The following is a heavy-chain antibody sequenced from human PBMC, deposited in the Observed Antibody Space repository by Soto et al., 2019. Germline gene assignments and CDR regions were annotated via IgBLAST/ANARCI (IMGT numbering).Heavy chain of an antibody. Sequence: ASVKVSCKASGCTFSSYAISWVRQAPGQGLEWMGGIIPIFGTANYAQKFQGRVTITADESTSTAYMELSSLRSEDTAVYYCARDGGSSPFFDYLGQGTLVSVSS. CDR2: IIPIFGTA. CDR3: ARDGGSSPFFDY. J-gene: IGHJ4*02. V-gene: IGHV1-69*13. CDR1: GCTFSSYA. D-gene: IGHD2-15*01.